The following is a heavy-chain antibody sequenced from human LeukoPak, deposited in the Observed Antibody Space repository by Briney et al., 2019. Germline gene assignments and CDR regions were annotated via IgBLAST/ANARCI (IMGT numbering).Heavy chain of an antibody. CDR1: GFTFSDYY. CDR2: ISSSGSTI. Sequence: GGSLRLSCAASGFTFSDYYMSWIRQAPGKGLEWVSYISSSGSTIYYADSVKGRFTISRDNAKNSLYLQMNSLRAEDTALYYCAKDISGSYYSPAFDIWGQGTMVTVSS. D-gene: IGHD1-26*01. CDR3: AKDISGSYYSPAFDI. V-gene: IGHV3-11*01. J-gene: IGHJ3*02.